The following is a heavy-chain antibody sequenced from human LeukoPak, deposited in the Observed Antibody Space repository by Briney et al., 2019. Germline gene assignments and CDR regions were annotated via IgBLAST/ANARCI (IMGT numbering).Heavy chain of an antibody. J-gene: IGHJ4*02. CDR3: VRETYTSSWSPNFFDF. D-gene: IGHD2-2*02. CDR2: ISSSSSYI. CDR1: GFTFSSYS. Sequence: PGGSLRLSCAASGFTFSSYSMNWVRQAPGKGLEWVSSISSSSSYIYYADSVKGRFTISRDNAKNSLDLQMDSLGSEDTALYYCVRETYTSSWSPNFFDFWGLGTLVTVSS. V-gene: IGHV3-21*04.